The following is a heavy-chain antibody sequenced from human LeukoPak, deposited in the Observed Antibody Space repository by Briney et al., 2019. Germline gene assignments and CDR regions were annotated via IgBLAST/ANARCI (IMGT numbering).Heavy chain of an antibody. CDR3: ARGRPYSGGYHLDY. Sequence: SETLSLTCTVSGDSTSSDRYYGGWVRQPPGKGLEWIGNIYYSGSTYYNPSLKGRVTMSVDTSKNQFFLKLNSVTAADTAVYYCARGRPYSGGYHLDYWGQGTLVTVSA. D-gene: IGHD1-26*01. CDR1: GDSTSSDRYY. J-gene: IGHJ4*02. V-gene: IGHV4-39*01. CDR2: IYYSGST.